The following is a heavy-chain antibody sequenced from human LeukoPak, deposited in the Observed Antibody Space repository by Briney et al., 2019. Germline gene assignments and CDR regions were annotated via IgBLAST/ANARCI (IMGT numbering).Heavy chain of an antibody. CDR1: GYTFTSYG. D-gene: IGHD5-24*01. CDR3: ARGRQFPDAFDI. V-gene: IGHV1-18*01. CDR2: ISAYNGNT. Sequence: ASVKVSCKASGYTFTSYGISWVRQAPGQGLEWMGWISAYNGNTNYAQKFQGRVTITRNTSISTAYMELSSLRSEDTAVYYCARGRQFPDAFDIWGQGTMVTVSS. J-gene: IGHJ3*02.